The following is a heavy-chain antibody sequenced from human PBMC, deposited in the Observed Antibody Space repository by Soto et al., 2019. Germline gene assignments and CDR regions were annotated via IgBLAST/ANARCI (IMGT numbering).Heavy chain of an antibody. D-gene: IGHD2-2*01. CDR2: IDPRDSYV. J-gene: IGHJ5*02. CDR3: ARLFCSTTTCDSWFDP. CDR1: GYAFTSYW. Sequence: AYLQISCRCFGYAFTSYWISWVRQQPGKGLEWMGRIDPRDSYVNYSPSFQGHVTISLDKSISTAYLQWGSLKASDTAMYYCARLFCSTTTCDSWFDPWGQGTLVTVSS. V-gene: IGHV5-10-1*01.